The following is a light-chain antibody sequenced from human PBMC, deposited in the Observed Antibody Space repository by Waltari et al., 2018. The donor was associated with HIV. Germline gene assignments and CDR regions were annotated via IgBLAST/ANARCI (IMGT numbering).Light chain of an antibody. CDR3: QQYNNWT. CDR2: GAS. CDR1: QSVSSN. J-gene: IGKJ1*01. Sequence: EIVMTQSPATLSVSPGERATLSCRASQSVSSNLAWYQQKPGQAPRLLIYGASTRSTGSPARFSGSGSRTEFTLTISSLQSEDFAVYYCQQYNNWTFGQGTKVEIK. V-gene: IGKV3-15*01.